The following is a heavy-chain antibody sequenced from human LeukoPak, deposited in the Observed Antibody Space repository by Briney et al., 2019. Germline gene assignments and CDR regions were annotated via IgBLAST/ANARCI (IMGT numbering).Heavy chain of an antibody. CDR3: ARTPLYGDQGYYYGMDV. CDR1: GFIFDDYA. D-gene: IGHD4-17*01. CDR2: ISWNSGSI. V-gene: IGHV3-9*01. J-gene: IGHJ6*02. Sequence: PGGSLRLSCAASGFIFDDYAMHWVRQAPGKGLEWVSGISWNSGSIGYADSVKGRFTISRDNAKNSLYLQMNSLRAEDTAVYYCARTPLYGDQGYYYGMDVWGQGTTVTVSS.